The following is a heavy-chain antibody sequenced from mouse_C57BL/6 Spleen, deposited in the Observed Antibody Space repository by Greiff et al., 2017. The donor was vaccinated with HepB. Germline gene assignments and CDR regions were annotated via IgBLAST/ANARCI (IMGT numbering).Heavy chain of an antibody. V-gene: IGHV3-6*01. CDR1: GYSITSGYY. J-gene: IGHJ3*01. D-gene: IGHD2-4*01. Sequence: VQLKESGPGLVKPSQSLSLTCSVTGYSITSGYYWNWIRQFPGNKLEWMGYISYDGSNNYNPSLKNRISITRDTSKNQFFLKLNSVTTEDTATYYCASPIYYDYDGFAYWGQGTLVTVSA. CDR3: ASPIYYDYDGFAY. CDR2: ISYDGSN.